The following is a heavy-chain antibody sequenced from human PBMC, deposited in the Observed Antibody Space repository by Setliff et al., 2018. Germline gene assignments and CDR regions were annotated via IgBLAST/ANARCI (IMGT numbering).Heavy chain of an antibody. Sequence: GGSLRLSCAASGFTFRSYAMNWIRQAPGKGLEWVSAISGSGGSTYYADSVKGRFTISRDNSKNTLYLQLNSLRAEDTAVYYCVRGLPFDYWGQGTLVTVSS. CDR2: ISGSGGST. CDR3: VRGLPFDY. CDR1: GFTFRSYA. J-gene: IGHJ4*02. V-gene: IGHV3-23*01.